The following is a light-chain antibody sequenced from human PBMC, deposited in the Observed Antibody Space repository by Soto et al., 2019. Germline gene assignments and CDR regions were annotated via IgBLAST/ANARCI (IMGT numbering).Light chain of an antibody. CDR2: DTS. CDR1: TGAVTSGHY. V-gene: IGLV7-46*01. J-gene: IGLJ3*02. CDR3: LLSYSGARYWV. Sequence: QAVVTQEPSLTVSPGGTVTLTCGSSTGAVTSGHYPHWFQQKPGQAPRTLIYDTSNKHSWTPARFSGSLLGGKAALTLSGAQPEDEAEYYCLLSYSGARYWVFGGGTKLTVL.